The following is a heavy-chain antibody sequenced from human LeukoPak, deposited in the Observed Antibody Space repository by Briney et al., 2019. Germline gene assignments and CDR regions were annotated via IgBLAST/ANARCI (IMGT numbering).Heavy chain of an antibody. CDR1: GFTFSNAW. CDR2: IKSKTDGGTT. Sequence: GGSLRLSCAASGFTFSNAWMSWVRQAPGKGLEWVGRIKSKTDGGTTDYAAPVKGRFTISRDDSKNTLYLQMNSLKTEDTAVYYCTTELVGEWLGTNFDYWGQGTLVTVSS. J-gene: IGHJ4*02. V-gene: IGHV3-15*01. CDR3: TTELVGEWLGTNFDY. D-gene: IGHD6-19*01.